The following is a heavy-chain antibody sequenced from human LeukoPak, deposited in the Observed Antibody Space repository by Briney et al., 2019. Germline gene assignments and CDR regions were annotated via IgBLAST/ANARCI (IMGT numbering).Heavy chain of an antibody. Sequence: GGSLRLSCAASGFTISNYAMSWVRQAPGKGLEWGSTISGSGGSTYYADSVKGRFTISRDNSKNTLYLQMNSLRAEDTAVYYCAKGGYPAEQPPTGYMDVWGKGTTVTISS. V-gene: IGHV3-23*01. CDR2: ISGSGGST. J-gene: IGHJ6*03. CDR3: AKGGYPAEQPPTGYMDV. D-gene: IGHD5-12*01. CDR1: GFTISNYA.